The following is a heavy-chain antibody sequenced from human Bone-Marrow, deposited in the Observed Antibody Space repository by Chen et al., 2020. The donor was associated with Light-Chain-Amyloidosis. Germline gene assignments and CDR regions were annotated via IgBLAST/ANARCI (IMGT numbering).Heavy chain of an antibody. J-gene: IGHJ4*02. CDR3: ARRRDGYNFDY. D-gene: IGHD5-12*01. Sequence: KISCKGSGYTFPNYWIGWVRQMPGKGLEWMGVIYPDDSDARNSPSFEGQVTISADKSITTAYLQWRSLKASDTAMYYCARRRDGYNFDYWGQGTLVTVSS. CDR2: IYPDDSDA. CDR1: GYTFPNYW. V-gene: IGHV5-51*01.